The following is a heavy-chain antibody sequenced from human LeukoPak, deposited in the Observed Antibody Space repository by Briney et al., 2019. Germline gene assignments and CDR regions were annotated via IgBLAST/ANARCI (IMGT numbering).Heavy chain of an antibody. CDR2: INWSGDNT. J-gene: IGHJ4*02. CDR1: GFTFADYG. Sequence: PGGSLRLSCEDSGFTFADYGLSWVRQAPGKGPQWVAGINWSGDNTFYAGSVKGRFTISRDNSKKTLYLQMNNLRGEDTATYYCARDLSNNWSNLAYWGQGTLVTVSS. D-gene: IGHD1-1*01. CDR3: ARDLSNNWSNLAY. V-gene: IGHV3-20*04.